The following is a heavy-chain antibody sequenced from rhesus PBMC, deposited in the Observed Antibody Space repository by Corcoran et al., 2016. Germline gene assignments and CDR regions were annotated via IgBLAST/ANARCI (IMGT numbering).Heavy chain of an antibody. V-gene: IGHV4-80*01. Sequence: QVQLQESGPGLVKPSETLSLTCAVSGASISSYWWNWIRQPPGKGLEWIGEINGNSGSTNDNPSRKSRVTISKDGSKNQFSRKLSSVTAADTAVYYCARGSYGSNWGRSLDVWGRGVLVTVSS. D-gene: IGHD4-29*01. CDR2: INGNSGST. CDR1: GASISSYW. J-gene: IGHJ5-2*02. CDR3: ARGSYGSNWGRSLDV.